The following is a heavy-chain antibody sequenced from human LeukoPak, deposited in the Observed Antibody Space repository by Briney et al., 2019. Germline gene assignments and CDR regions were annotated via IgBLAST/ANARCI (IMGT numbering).Heavy chain of an antibody. CDR2: INPNSGGT. V-gene: IGHV1-2*06. CDR1: GYTFTGYY. Sequence: ASVKVSCKASGYTFTGYYMHWVRQAPGQGLEWMGRINPNSGGTNYAQKFQGRVTMTRDTSISTAYMELSRLRSDDTAVYYCAREGVRGGTLDYWGQGTLVTVSS. D-gene: IGHD3-10*01. CDR3: AREGVRGGTLDY. J-gene: IGHJ4*02.